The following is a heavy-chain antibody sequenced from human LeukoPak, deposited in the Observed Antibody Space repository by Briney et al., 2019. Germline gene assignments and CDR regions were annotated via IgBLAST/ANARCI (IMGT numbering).Heavy chain of an antibody. CDR2: IKSKTDVGTT. V-gene: IGHV3-15*01. CDR3: ATIGNIVLVPAAMTFDY. J-gene: IGHJ4*02. D-gene: IGHD2-2*01. CDR1: GFTFNNAW. Sequence: GGSLRLSCAASGFTFNNAWMSWVRQAPGKGLEWVGRIKSKTDVGTTEYAAPVKGRFIISRNDSKNTLFLQMNSLKTEDTAVYYCATIGNIVLVPAAMTFDYWGQGTLVTVSS.